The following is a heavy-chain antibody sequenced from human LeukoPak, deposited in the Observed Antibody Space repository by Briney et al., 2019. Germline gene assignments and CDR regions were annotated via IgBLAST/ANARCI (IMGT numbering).Heavy chain of an antibody. Sequence: ASVKVSFKASGYTFTDYYIFWVRQAPGQGLEWLAWINPNSGGTNYAQKFQGRVTMTRDTSITTAYLELSSLRSDDTAVYYCARESYDISAYYATYFFDYWGQGTLVTVSS. J-gene: IGHJ4*02. CDR3: ARESYDISAYYATYFFDY. CDR2: INPNSGGT. V-gene: IGHV1-2*02. D-gene: IGHD3-22*01. CDR1: GYTFTDYY.